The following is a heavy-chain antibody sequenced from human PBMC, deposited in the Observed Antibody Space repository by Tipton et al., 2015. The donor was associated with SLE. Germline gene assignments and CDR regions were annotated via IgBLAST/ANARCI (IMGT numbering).Heavy chain of an antibody. CDR1: GGSISSYY. V-gene: IGHV4-39*01. CDR2: IYYSGST. J-gene: IGHJ6*03. CDR3: ARRGYYYYYMDV. Sequence: SCTVSGGSISSYYWGWIRQPPGKGLEWIGSIYYSGSTYYNPSLKSRVTISVDTSKNQFSLKLSSVTAADTAVYYCARRGYYYYYMDVWGKGTTVTVSS.